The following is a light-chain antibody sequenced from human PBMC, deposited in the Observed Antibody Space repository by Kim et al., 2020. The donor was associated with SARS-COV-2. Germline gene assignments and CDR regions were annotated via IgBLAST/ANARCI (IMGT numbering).Light chain of an antibody. CDR2: EVT. V-gene: IGLV2-23*02. CDR1: SSDIGSYDL. CDR3: CSYAGSGTFEVV. Sequence: QSALTQPASVSGSPGQSITISCTGTSSDIGSYDLVSWYQQLPGKAPKLIIYEVTQRPSGVSNRFSGSKSGNTASLTISGLQTEDEADYYCCSYAGSGTFEVVFGGGTQLTVL. J-gene: IGLJ3*02.